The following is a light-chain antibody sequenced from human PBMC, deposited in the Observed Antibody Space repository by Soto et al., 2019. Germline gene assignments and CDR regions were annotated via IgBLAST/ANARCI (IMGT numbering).Light chain of an antibody. CDR1: SSNIGAGYD. CDR2: GNS. J-gene: IGLJ2*01. Sequence: QSVLTQPPSVSGAPGQRVTISCTGSSSNIGAGYDVDWYQQLPGTAPKLLIYGNSNRPSGVPDRFSGSKSGTSASLAITGLQAEDEADYYCQSYDSSLSDLFGGGTKLTVL. V-gene: IGLV1-40*01. CDR3: QSYDSSLSDL.